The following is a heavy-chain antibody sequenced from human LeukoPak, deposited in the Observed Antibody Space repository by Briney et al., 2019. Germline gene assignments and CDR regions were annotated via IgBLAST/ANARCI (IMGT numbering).Heavy chain of an antibody. CDR3: ARGVVRGVHPVYFDY. CDR2: INPNSGGT. CDR1: GYTFTGYY. J-gene: IGHJ4*02. Sequence: ASVKVSCKASGYTFTGYYMHWVRQAPGQGLEWLGYINPNSGGTNYAQKFQGRVTMTRDTSISTAYMELSRLRSDDTAVYYCARGVVRGVHPVYFDYWGQGTLVTVSS. V-gene: IGHV1-2*02. D-gene: IGHD3-10*01.